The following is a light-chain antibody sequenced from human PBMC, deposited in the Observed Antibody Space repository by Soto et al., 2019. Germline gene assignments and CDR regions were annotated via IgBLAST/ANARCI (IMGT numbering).Light chain of an antibody. CDR2: GAS. CDR1: QSVSSS. J-gene: IGKJ1*01. CDR3: QQYNNWPQT. V-gene: IGKV3-15*01. Sequence: EIVMTQSPATLSVSPGERATLSCRASQSVSSSLAWYQQKPGQAPRLLIFGASVRATDIPARFSGSGTGTEFTLTVSSLQSEDFAVYYCQQYNNWPQTFGQGTKVEIK.